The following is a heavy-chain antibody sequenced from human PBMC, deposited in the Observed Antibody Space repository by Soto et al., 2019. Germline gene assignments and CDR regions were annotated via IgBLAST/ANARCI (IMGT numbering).Heavy chain of an antibody. V-gene: IGHV5-51*03. CDR1: GYSFATYW. J-gene: IGHJ5*02. CDR2: IYPGDSDT. CDR3: ARGATIGTTDWFDP. Sequence: EVHLVQSGAEVRKPGESLKISCKGSGYSFATYWIGWVRQMPGKGLEGMGMIYPGDSDTRYSPSFQGQVTISADKSINTTYLQWSSLKASDTAIYYCARGATIGTTDWFDPWGQGTLVTVSS. D-gene: IGHD1-1*01.